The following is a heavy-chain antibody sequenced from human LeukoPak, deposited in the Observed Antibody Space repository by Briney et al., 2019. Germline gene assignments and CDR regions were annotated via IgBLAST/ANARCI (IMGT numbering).Heavy chain of an antibody. CDR1: GYSFTSYW. V-gene: IGHV5-51*01. CDR2: IYPGDSDT. D-gene: IGHD5-12*01. J-gene: IGHJ4*02. Sequence: GESLQISCQGSGYSFTSYWIGWVRQVPGKGLEWMGIIYPGDSDTRYSPSFQGQVTVSADKSISTAYLQWSSLKASDTAMYYCARPFSGYDLEYWGQGTLVTVSS. CDR3: ARPFSGYDLEY.